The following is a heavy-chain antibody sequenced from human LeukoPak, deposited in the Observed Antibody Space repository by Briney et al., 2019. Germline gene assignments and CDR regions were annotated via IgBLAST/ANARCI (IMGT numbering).Heavy chain of an antibody. V-gene: IGHV1-8*03. CDR3: ARARQDYGDLIDY. J-gene: IGHJ4*02. Sequence: ASVKVSCKASGYTFTSYDINWVRQATGQGLEWMGWMNPNSGNTGYAQKFQGRVTITRNTSISTAYVELSSLRSEDTAVYYCARARQDYGDLIDYWGQGTLVTVSS. CDR2: MNPNSGNT. CDR1: GYTFTSYD. D-gene: IGHD4-17*01.